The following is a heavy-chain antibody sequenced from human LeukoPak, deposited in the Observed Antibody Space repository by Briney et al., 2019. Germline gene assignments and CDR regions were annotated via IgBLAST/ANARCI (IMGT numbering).Heavy chain of an antibody. D-gene: IGHD1-26*01. CDR2: IWYDGSNK. J-gene: IGHJ3*02. V-gene: IGHV3-30*02. CDR1: GFTFSSYG. Sequence: GGSLRLSCAASGFTFSSYGMHWVRQAPGKGLEWVAVIWYDGSNKYYADSVKGRFTISRDNSKNTLYLQMNSLRAEDTAVYYCAKDGQWDRLQGAFDIWGQGTMVTVSS. CDR3: AKDGQWDRLQGAFDI.